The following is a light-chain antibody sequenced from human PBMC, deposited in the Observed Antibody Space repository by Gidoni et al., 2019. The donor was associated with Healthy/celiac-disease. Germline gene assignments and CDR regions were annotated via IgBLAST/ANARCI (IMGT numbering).Light chain of an antibody. CDR2: GAS. CDR3: QQYNNWT. J-gene: IGKJ1*01. Sequence: EIVMTQSPATLSVSPGERATLSCRASQSVSSNLAWYQQKPGQAPRLLIYGASTRATGIPARFSGSGSGTEFTLTISSLQFEDFAVYYWQQYNNWTFGQGTKVEIK. V-gene: IGKV3-15*01. CDR1: QSVSSN.